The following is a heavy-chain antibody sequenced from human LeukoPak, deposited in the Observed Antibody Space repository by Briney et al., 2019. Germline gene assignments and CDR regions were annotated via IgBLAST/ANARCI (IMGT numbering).Heavy chain of an antibody. D-gene: IGHD2-15*01. CDR1: GFTFSSSA. CDR2: ISGSAGST. V-gene: IGHV3-23*01. J-gene: IGHJ4*02. Sequence: GGSLRLSCAASGFTFSSSAMSWVRQAPGKGLEWVSAISGSAGSTSYADSVKGRFTISRYNSKNTLYLQMNSLRAEDTAVYYCAKVALGYCSATSCLPPRHFDYWGQGTLVTVSS. CDR3: AKVALGYCSATSCLPPRHFDY.